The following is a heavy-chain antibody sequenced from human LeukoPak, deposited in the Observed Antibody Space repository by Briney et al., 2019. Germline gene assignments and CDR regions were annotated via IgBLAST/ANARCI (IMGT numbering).Heavy chain of an antibody. D-gene: IGHD3-10*01. CDR3: ARGGYYGSGNDFRFDP. CDR2: IHYTGST. J-gene: IGHJ5*02. CDR1: SGSISSYY. Sequence: SETLSLTCTVSSGSISSYYWSWIRQSPGKGLECIGYIHYTGSTNYNPSLKSRVTISVETSKNQFSLKLKSVTAADTAVYYCARGGYYGSGNDFRFDPWGQGTLVTVSS. V-gene: IGHV4-59*01.